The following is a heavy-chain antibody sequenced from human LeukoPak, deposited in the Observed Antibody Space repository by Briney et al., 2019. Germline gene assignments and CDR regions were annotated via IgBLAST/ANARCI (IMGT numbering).Heavy chain of an antibody. V-gene: IGHV1-69*13. J-gene: IGHJ4*02. Sequence: GASVKVSCKASGGTFSSYAISWVRQAPGQGLEWMGGIIPIFGTANYAQKFQGRVTITADESTSTAYMELSSLRSEDTAVYYCARDSVYYYDSSGYRYWGQGTLVTVSS. CDR3: ARDSVYYYDSSGYRY. CDR1: GGTFSSYA. D-gene: IGHD3-22*01. CDR2: IIPIFGTA.